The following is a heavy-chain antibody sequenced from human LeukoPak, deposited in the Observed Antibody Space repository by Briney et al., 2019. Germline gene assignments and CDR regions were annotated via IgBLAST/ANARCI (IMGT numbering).Heavy chain of an antibody. V-gene: IGHV1-69*05. CDR1: GGTFSSYA. Sequence: GASVKVSCKASGGTFSSYAISWVRQAPGQGLEWMGGIIPIFGTANYAQKFQGRVTITTDESTSTAYMELSSLRSEDTAVYYCARGSQYYGSSGYYSYYFDYWGQGTLVTVSS. CDR3: ARGSQYYGSSGYYSYYFDY. CDR2: IIPIFGTA. J-gene: IGHJ4*02. D-gene: IGHD3-22*01.